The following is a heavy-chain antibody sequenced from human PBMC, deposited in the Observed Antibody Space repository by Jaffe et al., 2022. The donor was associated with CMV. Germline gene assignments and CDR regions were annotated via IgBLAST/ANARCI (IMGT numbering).Heavy chain of an antibody. J-gene: IGHJ4*02. CDR1: GYTFTSYG. D-gene: IGHD3-22*01. V-gene: IGHV1-18*04. CDR2: ISAYNGNT. Sequence: QVQLVQSGAEVKKPGASVKVSCKASGYTFTSYGISWVRQAPGQGLEWMGWISAYNGNTNYAQKLQGRVTMTTDTSTSTAYMELRSLRSDDTAVYYCARDDQRHYYDSSGYRTFDYWGQGTLVTVSS. CDR3: ARDDQRHYYDSSGYRTFDY.